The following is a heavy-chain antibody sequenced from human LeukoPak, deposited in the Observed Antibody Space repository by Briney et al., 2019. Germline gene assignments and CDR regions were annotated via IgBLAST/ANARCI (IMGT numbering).Heavy chain of an antibody. D-gene: IGHD5-18*01. CDR1: GYSISSAYY. Sequence: KPSETLSLTCTVSGYSISSAYYWGWIRQPPGKGLEWIGSIYHSGSTYYNPSLKSRVTISVDTSKNQFSLKLNSVTAADTAVYYCARENGDTSLVTGWFDPWGQGTLVTVSS. J-gene: IGHJ5*02. V-gene: IGHV4-38-2*02. CDR2: IYHSGST. CDR3: ARENGDTSLVTGWFDP.